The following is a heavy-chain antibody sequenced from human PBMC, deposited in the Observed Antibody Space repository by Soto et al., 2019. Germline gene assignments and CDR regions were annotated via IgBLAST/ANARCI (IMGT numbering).Heavy chain of an antibody. V-gene: IGHV3-74*01. CDR2: INGDGSGT. CDR3: ARGIFGSGTANDY. CDR1: GFTFTGSW. Sequence: EVQLVESGGGLVQPGGSLRLSCAASGFTFTGSWMHWVRQAPGKGLVWVSRINGDGSGTSYADFVKGRFIISRDDAKNTLFLQMNGLRAEDTAVYYCARGIFGSGTANDYWDQGTLVTVSS. D-gene: IGHD3-10*01. J-gene: IGHJ4*02.